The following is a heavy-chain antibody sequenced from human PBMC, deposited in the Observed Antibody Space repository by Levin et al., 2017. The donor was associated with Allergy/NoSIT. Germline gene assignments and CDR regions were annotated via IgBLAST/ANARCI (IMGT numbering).Heavy chain of an antibody. CDR2: IYYSGST. Sequence: SQTLSLTCTVSGGSISSYYWSWIRQPPGKGLEWIGYIYYSGSTNYNPSLKSRVTISVDTSKNQFSLKLSSVTAADTAVYYCARVGYGDYVWFDPWGQGTLVTVSS. CDR3: ARVGYGDYVWFDP. V-gene: IGHV4-59*01. D-gene: IGHD4-17*01. J-gene: IGHJ5*02. CDR1: GGSISSYY.